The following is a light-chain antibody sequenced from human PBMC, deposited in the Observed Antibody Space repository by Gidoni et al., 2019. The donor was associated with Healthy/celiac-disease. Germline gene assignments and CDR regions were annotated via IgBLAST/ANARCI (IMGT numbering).Light chain of an antibody. CDR2: DKN. J-gene: IGLJ2*01. Sequence: SFELTQDPAVSVALGQTVRITCQGDSLRNYYASWYQQKPGQAPILLIYDKNSRPSGIPDRFSGSTSGDTASLVITGAQAEDEADYYCDSRDSSDTHRVFGGGTKLTVL. CDR1: SLRNYY. V-gene: IGLV3-19*01. CDR3: DSRDSSDTHRV.